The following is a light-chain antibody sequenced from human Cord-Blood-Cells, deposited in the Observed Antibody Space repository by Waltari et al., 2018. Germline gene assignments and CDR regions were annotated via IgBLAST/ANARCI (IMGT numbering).Light chain of an antibody. V-gene: IGLV2-14*03. CDR2: DVG. Sequence: QSALTQPASVSGSPGKSITISCTGTSSDVGGYNYVSWYQQHPGKAPKLMIYDVGNRPSGVSNRFSGSKSGNTASLTISGLQAEDEADYYCSSYTSSSTLVFGGGTKLTVL. J-gene: IGLJ3*02. CDR1: SSDVGGYNY. CDR3: SSYTSSSTLV.